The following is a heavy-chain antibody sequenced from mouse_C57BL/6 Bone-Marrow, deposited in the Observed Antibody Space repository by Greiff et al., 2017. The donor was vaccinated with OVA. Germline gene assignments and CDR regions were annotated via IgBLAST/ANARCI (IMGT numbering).Heavy chain of an antibody. J-gene: IGHJ2*01. CDR3: ASHYGSSYR. CDR2: ISSGGSYT. D-gene: IGHD1-1*01. CDR1: GFTFSSYG. V-gene: IGHV5-6*01. Sequence: VQLQQSGGDLVKPGGSLKLSCAASGFTFSSYGMSWVRQTPDKRLEWVATISSGGSYTYYPDSVKGRFTISRDNAKNTLYLQMSSLKSEDTAMYYCASHYGSSYRWGQGTTLTVSS.